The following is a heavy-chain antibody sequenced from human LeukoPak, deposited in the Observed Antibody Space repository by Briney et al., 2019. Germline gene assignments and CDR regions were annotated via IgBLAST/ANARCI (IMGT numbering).Heavy chain of an antibody. CDR2: IYHSGIT. J-gene: IGHJ4*02. CDR1: DYSISSGYGYY. V-gene: IGHV4-38-2*02. CDR3: ARFLRGYSYGFFDY. Sequence: SETLSLTCTVSDYSISSGYGYYWGWIRQPPGKGLEWIGNIYHSGITYYNHFNSSLKSRVTISIDTSKNQFSLKLSSVTAADTAVYYCARFLRGYSYGFFDYWGQGTLVTVSS. D-gene: IGHD5-18*01.